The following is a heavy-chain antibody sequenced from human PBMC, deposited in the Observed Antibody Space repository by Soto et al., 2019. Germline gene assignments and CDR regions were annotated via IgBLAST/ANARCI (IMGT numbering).Heavy chain of an antibody. CDR1: GFTFSSYS. V-gene: IGHV3-21*01. CDR3: ARVISGDGPLCGMDV. Sequence: EVQLVESGGGLVKPGGSLRLSCAASGFTFSSYSMNWVRQAPGKGLEWVSSISSSSSYIYYADSVKGRFTISRDNAKNSLYLQMNSLRAEDTAVYYCARVISGDGPLCGMDVWGQGTTVTVSS. D-gene: IGHD3-10*01. CDR2: ISSSSSYI. J-gene: IGHJ6*02.